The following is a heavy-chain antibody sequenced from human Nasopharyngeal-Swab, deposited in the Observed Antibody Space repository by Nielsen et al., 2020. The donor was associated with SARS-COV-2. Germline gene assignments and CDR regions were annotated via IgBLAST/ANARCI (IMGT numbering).Heavy chain of an antibody. D-gene: IGHD3-22*01. J-gene: IGHJ4*02. Sequence: WIRQPPGKGLEWIGEINHSGSTNYNPSLKSRVPISVDTSKNQFSLKLSSVTAADTAVYYCAGERGGPRDDSSGYLYYFDYWGQGTLVTVSS. V-gene: IGHV4-34*01. CDR3: AGERGGPRDDSSGYLYYFDY. CDR2: INHSGST.